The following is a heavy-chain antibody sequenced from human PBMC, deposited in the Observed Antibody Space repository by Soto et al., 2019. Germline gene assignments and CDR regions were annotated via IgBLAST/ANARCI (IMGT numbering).Heavy chain of an antibody. D-gene: IGHD3-16*02. J-gene: IGHJ4*02. CDR3: AKMHDYVWGSYRSVYFDY. Sequence: GGSLRLSCAASGFTFSSYAMSWVRQAPGKGLEWVSAISGSGGSTYYADSVKGRFTISRDNSKNTLYLQMNSLRAEDMAVYYCAKMHDYVWGSYRSVYFDYWGQGTLVTVSS. V-gene: IGHV3-23*01. CDR1: GFTFSSYA. CDR2: ISGSGGST.